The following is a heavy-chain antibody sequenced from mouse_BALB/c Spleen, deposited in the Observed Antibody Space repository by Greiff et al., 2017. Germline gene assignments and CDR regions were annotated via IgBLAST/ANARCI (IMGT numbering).Heavy chain of an antibody. D-gene: IGHD6-1*01. CDR1: GYTFTSYW. Sequence: KQPGSELVRPGASVKLSCKASGYTFTSYWMHWVKQRHGQGLEWIGNIYPGSGSTNYDEKFKSKGTLTVDTSSSTAYMHLSSLTSEDSAVYYCTRYAAGGFAYWGQGTLVTVSA. CDR3: TRYAAGGFAY. V-gene: IGHV1S22*01. J-gene: IGHJ3*01. CDR2: IYPGSGST.